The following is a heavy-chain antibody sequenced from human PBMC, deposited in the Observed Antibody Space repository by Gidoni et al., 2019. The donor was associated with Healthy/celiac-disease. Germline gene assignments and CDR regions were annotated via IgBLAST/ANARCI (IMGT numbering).Heavy chain of an antibody. CDR3: ARDGAQLQWLVGSVEYYYYGMDV. Sequence: QVQLVESGGGVVQPGRSLRLSCAASGFTFSSYGMHWVRQAPGKGLEWVAVIWYDGSNKYYADSVKGRFTISRDNSKNTLYLQMNSLRAEDTAVYYCARDGAQLQWLVGSVEYYYYGMDVWGQGTTVTVSS. CDR1: GFTFSSYG. J-gene: IGHJ6*02. D-gene: IGHD6-19*01. CDR2: IWYDGSNK. V-gene: IGHV3-33*01.